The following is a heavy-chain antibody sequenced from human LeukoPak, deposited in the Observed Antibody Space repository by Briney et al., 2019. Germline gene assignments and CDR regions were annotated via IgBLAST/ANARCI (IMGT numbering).Heavy chain of an antibody. Sequence: PGGSLRLSCAVSGFTLSSYGMHWVRQAPGRGLEWMTFIRYDGNSKYYAGSVKGRFTISRDNSKNTLYLQMNSLRAEDTAVYYCVKNDCGDYYYYMDVWGKGTTVTVSS. CDR3: VKNDCGDYYYYMDV. CDR1: GFTLSSYG. D-gene: IGHD4-17*01. V-gene: IGHV3-30*02. J-gene: IGHJ6*03. CDR2: IRYDGNSK.